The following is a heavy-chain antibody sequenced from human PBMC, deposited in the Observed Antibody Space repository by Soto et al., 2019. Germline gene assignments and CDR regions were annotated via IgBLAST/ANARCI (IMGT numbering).Heavy chain of an antibody. D-gene: IGHD1-1*01. CDR1: GGSISSGAYY. V-gene: IGHV4-31*03. J-gene: IGHJ4*02. CDR3: ARVDLGTFDD. CDR2: ISHRGST. Sequence: QVQLQESGPGLVKPSQTLSLTCTVSGGSISSGAYYWSWIRQHPGKGLEWIGYISHRGSTFYNPSLKRRVTISVDTSKNQFSLILSSVTAADTAVYYCARVDLGTFDDWGQGTLVTVSS.